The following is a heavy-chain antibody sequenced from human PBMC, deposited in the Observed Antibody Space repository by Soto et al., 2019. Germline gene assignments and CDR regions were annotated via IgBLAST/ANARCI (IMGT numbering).Heavy chain of an antibody. V-gene: IGHV3-11*01. D-gene: IGHD3-10*01. CDR2: ISSSGSTI. J-gene: IGHJ5*02. CDR3: ARDPTTYYYGSGSYSGRFDP. CDR1: GFTFSDYY. Sequence: PGGSLRLSCAASGFTFSDYYMSWIRQAPGRGLEWVSYISSSGSTIYYADSVKGRFTISRDNAKNSLYLQMNSLRAEDTAVYYCARDPTTYYYGSGSYSGRFDPWGQGTLVTVSS.